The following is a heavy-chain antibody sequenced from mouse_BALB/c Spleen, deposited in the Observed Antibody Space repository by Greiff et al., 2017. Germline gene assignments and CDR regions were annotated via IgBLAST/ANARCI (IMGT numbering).Heavy chain of an antibody. J-gene: IGHJ2*01. CDR3: ASYGNFFFDY. CDR1: GFTFSSYG. V-gene: IGHV5-6-3*01. D-gene: IGHD2-1*01. CDR2: INSNGGST. Sequence: VQLKESGGGLVQPGGSLKLSCAASGFTFSSYGMSWVRQTPDKRLELVATINSNGGSTYYPDSVKGRFTISRDNAKNTLYLQMSSLKSEDTAMYYCASYGNFFFDYWGQGTTLTVSS.